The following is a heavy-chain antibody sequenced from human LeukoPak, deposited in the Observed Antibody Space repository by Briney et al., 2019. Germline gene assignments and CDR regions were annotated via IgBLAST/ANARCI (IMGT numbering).Heavy chain of an antibody. CDR1: GFTFTTYW. V-gene: IGHV3-74*01. Sequence: GGSLRLSCTASGFTFTTYWMHWVRQAPGKGLVWVSRISPGGSSTSYADSVKGRFTISRDNARNTLDLQRDSLRVDDTAVYWCVRELGNTWPIDYWGQGTLVTVSS. J-gene: IGHJ4*02. CDR3: VRELGNTWPIDY. CDR2: ISPGGSST.